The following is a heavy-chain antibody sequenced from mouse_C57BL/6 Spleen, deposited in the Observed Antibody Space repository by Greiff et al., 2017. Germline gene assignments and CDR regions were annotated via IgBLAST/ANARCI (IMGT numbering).Heavy chain of an antibody. CDR2: FDPENGDT. J-gene: IGHJ2*01. V-gene: IGHV14-4*01. Sequence: VQLQQSGAELVRPGASVKLSCTASGFNIKDDYMHWVKQRPEQGLEWIGWFDPENGDTEYASKFQGKATITADTSSNTAYLQLSSLTSEDTAVYYCTRYYYGSSPFDYWGQGTTLTVSS. D-gene: IGHD1-1*01. CDR1: GFNIKDDY. CDR3: TRYYYGSSPFDY.